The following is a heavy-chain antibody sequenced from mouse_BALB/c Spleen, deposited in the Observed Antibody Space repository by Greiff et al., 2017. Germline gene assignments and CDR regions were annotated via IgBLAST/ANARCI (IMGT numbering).Heavy chain of an antibody. D-gene: IGHD2-3*01. CDR2: IWAGGST. CDR1: GFSLTSYG. J-gene: IGHJ4*01. Sequence: VQVVESGPGLVAPSQSLSITCTVSGFSLTSYGVHWVRQPPGKGLEWLGVIWAGGSTNYNSALMSRLSISKDNSKSQVFLKMNSLQTDDTAMYYCARVDGYYEEAMDYGGQGTSVTVSS. CDR3: ARVDGYYEEAMDY. V-gene: IGHV2-9*02.